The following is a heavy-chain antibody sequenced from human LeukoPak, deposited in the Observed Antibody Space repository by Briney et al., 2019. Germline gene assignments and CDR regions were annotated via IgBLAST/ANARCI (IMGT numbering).Heavy chain of an antibody. CDR3: ARGGKYGCSGGSCYADS. V-gene: IGHV1-2*02. J-gene: IGHJ5*01. D-gene: IGHD2-15*01. CDR2: INSNSGRT. CDR1: GYTFTDYY. Sequence: ASVKVSCKASGYTFTDYYLHWVRQAPGQGLEWMGWINSNSGRTHYIQDFQGRVTMTRDTPISTAYMEVSRLRSDDTAVYYCARGGKYGCSGGSCYADSWGQGTLVTVSS.